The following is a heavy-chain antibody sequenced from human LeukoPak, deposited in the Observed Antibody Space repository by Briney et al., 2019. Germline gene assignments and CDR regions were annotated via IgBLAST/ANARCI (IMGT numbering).Heavy chain of an antibody. CDR1: GFTFSSCW. CDR3: ARGTAVFDY. Sequence: PGGSLRLSCAASGFTFSSCWMSWVRQAPGKGLEWVANIKQDGSEKYYVDSVKGRFTTSRNNAKNSLYLQMNSLRAEDTAVYYCARGTAVFDYWGQGTLVTISS. J-gene: IGHJ4*02. D-gene: IGHD2-21*02. CDR2: IKQDGSEK. V-gene: IGHV3-7*01.